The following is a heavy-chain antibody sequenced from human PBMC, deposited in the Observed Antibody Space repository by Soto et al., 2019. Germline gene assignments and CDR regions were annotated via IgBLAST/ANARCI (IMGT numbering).Heavy chain of an antibody. D-gene: IGHD3-3*01. CDR1: GFSLTTTGVG. Sequence: QITLRESGPTLVKPTQTLTLTCSFSGFSLTTTGVGVGWIRQPPGKALEWLALIYWDDDKRYSPSLKTRLTITKDTSKTQVVLTMTDMDPVDTGTYFCAHRRFGAVLFDSWGQGTQVTVSS. J-gene: IGHJ4*01. CDR3: AHRRFGAVLFDS. CDR2: IYWDDDK. V-gene: IGHV2-5*02.